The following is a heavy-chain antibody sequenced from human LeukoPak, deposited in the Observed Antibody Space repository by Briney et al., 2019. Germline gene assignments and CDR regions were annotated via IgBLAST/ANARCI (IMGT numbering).Heavy chain of an antibody. D-gene: IGHD2-2*01. V-gene: IGHV3-23*01. CDR2: ISGSGGAT. CDR3: AKSGYCSSTSCPFDY. Sequence: PGGSLRLSCAASGFTFSSYAMGWVRQAPEKGLEWVSAISGSGGATYYADSVKGRFTISRDNSKNTLYLQMNSLRVEDTAVYYCAKSGYCSSTSCPFDYWGQGTLVTVSS. CDR1: GFTFSSYA. J-gene: IGHJ4*02.